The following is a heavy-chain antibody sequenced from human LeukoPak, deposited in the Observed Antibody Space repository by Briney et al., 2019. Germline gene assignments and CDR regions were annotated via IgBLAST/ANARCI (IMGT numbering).Heavy chain of an antibody. D-gene: IGHD5-24*01. Sequence: SETLSLTCTVSGGSISSSSYYWGWIRQPPGKGLEWIGSIYYSGSTYYNPSLKSRVTMSVDTSKNQFSLKLSSVTAADTAVYYCARGLGPGRDGYNCMGYWGQGTLVTVSS. CDR1: GGSISSSSYY. J-gene: IGHJ4*02. CDR2: IYYSGST. V-gene: IGHV4-39*07. CDR3: ARGLGPGRDGYNCMGY.